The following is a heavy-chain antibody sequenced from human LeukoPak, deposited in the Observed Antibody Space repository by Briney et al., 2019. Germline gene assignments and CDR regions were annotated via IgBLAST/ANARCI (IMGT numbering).Heavy chain of an antibody. J-gene: IGHJ6*02. D-gene: IGHD1-26*01. CDR2: IYYTGTT. V-gene: IGHV4-39*07. CDR1: GDSISSNNYY. Sequence: SETLSLTCIVSGDSISSNNYYWGWIRQPPGKGLEWLGSIYYTGTTYYNPSLKSRVTISVDTSKNQFSLKLSSVTAADTAVYYCARDRSGSYSNYGMDVWGQGTTVTVSS. CDR3: ARDRSGSYSNYGMDV.